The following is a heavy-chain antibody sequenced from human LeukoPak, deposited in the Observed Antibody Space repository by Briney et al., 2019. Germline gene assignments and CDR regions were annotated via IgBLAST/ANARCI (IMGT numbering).Heavy chain of an antibody. J-gene: IGHJ4*02. Sequence: PGGSLRLSCAASGFTFDDYGMXWVRQAPGXGLEWVSGINWNGGSTGYADSVKGRFTISRDNAKNSLYLQMNSLRAEDTALYYCARAGIAAAGTDYWGQGTLVTVSS. CDR1: GFTFDDYG. V-gene: IGHV3-20*04. CDR2: INWNGGST. D-gene: IGHD6-13*01. CDR3: ARAGIAAAGTDY.